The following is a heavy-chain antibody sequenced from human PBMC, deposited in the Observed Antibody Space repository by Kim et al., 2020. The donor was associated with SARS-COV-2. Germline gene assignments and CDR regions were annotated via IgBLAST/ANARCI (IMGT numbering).Heavy chain of an antibody. D-gene: IGHD5-12*01. CDR3: AKDLSGYDSSYYYYGMDV. J-gene: IGHJ6*01. Sequence: GGSLRLSCAASGFTVSSYGMHWVRQAPGKGLEWVAVISYDGSTKYYADSVKGRFTISRDNSKNPLYLLMNSLRAEDTAVYYCAKDLSGYDSSYYYYGMDV. CDR2: ISYDGSTK. V-gene: IGHV3-30*18. CDR1: GFTVSSYG.